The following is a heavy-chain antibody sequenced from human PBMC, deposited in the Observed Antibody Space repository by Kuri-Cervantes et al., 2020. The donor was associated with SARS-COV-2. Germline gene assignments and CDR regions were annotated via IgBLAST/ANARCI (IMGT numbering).Heavy chain of an antibody. V-gene: IGHV4-38-2*01. D-gene: IGHD3-3*01. J-gene: IGHJ4*02. Sequence: GSLRLSCAASGFTFSDYYMSWIRQAPGRGLEWIGSIYYSGSTYYNPSLKSRVTISVDASKNQFSLNLRSVTAADTAVYYCARTIFGVHTTHHDFWGQGVLVTVSS. CDR1: GFTFSDYY. CDR3: ARTIFGVHTTHHDF. CDR2: IYYSGST.